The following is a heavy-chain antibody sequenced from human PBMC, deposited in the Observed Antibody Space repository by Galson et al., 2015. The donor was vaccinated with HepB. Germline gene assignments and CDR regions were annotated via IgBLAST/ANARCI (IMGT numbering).Heavy chain of an antibody. V-gene: IGHV4-4*02. CDR1: GGSISSSNW. CDR3: ASLVGVNSIDDFDI. J-gene: IGHJ3*02. Sequence: ETLSLTCAVSGGSISSSNWWSWVRQPPGKGLEWSGGIYHRGSTNYNPSLKLRVTIPADKSKNQSSLKLSSVTAADTAVSYCASLVGVNSIDDFDIWGQGTMVTVSS. D-gene: IGHD1-26*01. CDR2: IYHRGST.